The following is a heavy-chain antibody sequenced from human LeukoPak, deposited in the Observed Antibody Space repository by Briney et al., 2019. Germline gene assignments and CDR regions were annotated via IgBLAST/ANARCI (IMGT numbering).Heavy chain of an antibody. CDR1: GFTLSSYS. D-gene: IGHD5-18*01. Sequence: GGSLRLSCAASGFTLSSYSMNWVRQAPGKGLEWVSYISSSSSTIYCADSVKGRFTISRDNAKNSLYLQMNSLRAEDTAVYYCARDTAMVHDAFDIWGQGTMVTVSS. CDR2: ISSSSSTI. V-gene: IGHV3-48*01. J-gene: IGHJ3*02. CDR3: ARDTAMVHDAFDI.